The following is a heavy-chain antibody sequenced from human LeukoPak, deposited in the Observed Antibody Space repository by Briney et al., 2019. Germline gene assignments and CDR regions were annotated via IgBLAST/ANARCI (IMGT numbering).Heavy chain of an antibody. CDR1: GFTFSSYA. D-gene: IGHD1-26*01. J-gene: IGHJ4*02. V-gene: IGHV3-30-3*01. Sequence: PGRSLRLSCAASGFTFSSYAMHWVRQAPGKGLEWVAVISYDGSTKYYADSVKGRFTISRDNSQNTLDLQMNSLRAEDTAVYYCARDLSERYSTDYWGQGTLVTVSS. CDR2: ISYDGSTK. CDR3: ARDLSERYSTDY.